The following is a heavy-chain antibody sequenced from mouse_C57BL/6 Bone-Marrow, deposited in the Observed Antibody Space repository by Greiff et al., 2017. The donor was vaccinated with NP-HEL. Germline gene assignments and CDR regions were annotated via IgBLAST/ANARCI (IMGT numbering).Heavy chain of an antibody. Sequence: EVQLQQSGAELVKPGASVKISCKASGYAFSSYWMNWVKQRPEQGLEWIGRIDPANGNTKYAPKFQGKATITADTSSNTAYLQLSSLTSEDTAIYYCARLRRLDYWGQGTTLTVSS. CDR3: ARLRRLDY. CDR1: GYAFSSYW. J-gene: IGHJ2*01. CDR2: IDPANGNT. V-gene: IGHV14-3*01.